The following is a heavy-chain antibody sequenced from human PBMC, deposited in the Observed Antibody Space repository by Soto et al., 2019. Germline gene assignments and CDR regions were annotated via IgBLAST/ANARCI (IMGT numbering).Heavy chain of an antibody. CDR1: GYTFTGYY. J-gene: IGHJ5*02. CDR3: ARDSSVEMATIGFDP. V-gene: IGHV1-2*02. Sequence: ASVKVSCKASGYTFTGYYMHWVRQAPGQGLEWMGWINPNSGGTNYAQKLQGRVTMTTDTSTSTAYMELRSLRSDDTAVYYCARDSSVEMATIGFDPWGQGTLVTVSS. CDR2: INPNSGGT. D-gene: IGHD5-12*01.